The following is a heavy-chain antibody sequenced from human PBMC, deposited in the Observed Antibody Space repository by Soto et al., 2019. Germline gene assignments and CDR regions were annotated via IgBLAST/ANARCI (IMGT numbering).Heavy chain of an antibody. CDR3: ARGRNFRYYYDSSGSHSYYFDY. Sequence: GGSLRLSCAASGFTFSSYAMHWVRQAPGKGLEWVAVISYDGSNKYYADSVKGRFTISRDNSKNMLYLQMNSLRAEDTAVYYCARGRNFRYYYDSSGSHSYYFDYWGQGTLVTVSS. CDR1: GFTFSSYA. D-gene: IGHD3-22*01. V-gene: IGHV3-30-3*01. J-gene: IGHJ4*02. CDR2: ISYDGSNK.